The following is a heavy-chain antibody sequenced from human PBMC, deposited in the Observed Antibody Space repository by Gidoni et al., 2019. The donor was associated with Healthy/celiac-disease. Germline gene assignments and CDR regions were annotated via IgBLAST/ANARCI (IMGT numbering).Heavy chain of an antibody. Sequence: EVQLVESGGGLVQPGGSLRLSCVASGFTFSSYWMSWVRQAPGKGLEWVANIKQDGSEKYYVDSVKGRFTISRDNAKNSLYLQMNSLRAEDTAVYYCARSVSGVADLWGRGTLVTVSS. CDR3: ARSVSGVADL. D-gene: IGHD2-8*01. CDR2: IKQDGSEK. CDR1: GFTFSSYW. J-gene: IGHJ2*01. V-gene: IGHV3-7*03.